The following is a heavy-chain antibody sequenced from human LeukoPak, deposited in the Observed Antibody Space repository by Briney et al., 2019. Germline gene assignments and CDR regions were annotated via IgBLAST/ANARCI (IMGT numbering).Heavy chain of an antibody. CDR1: GYSFTSYW. CDR3: ARQGIAVAGTRSPFDY. J-gene: IGHJ4*02. D-gene: IGHD6-19*01. V-gene: IGHV5-51*01. Sequence: GESLKISGKGSGYSFTSYWIGWVRQMHGKGLEWMGIIYPGDSDTRYSPSFQGQVTISADKSISTAYLQWSSLKASDTAMYYCARQGIAVAGTRSPFDYWGQGTLVTVSS. CDR2: IYPGDSDT.